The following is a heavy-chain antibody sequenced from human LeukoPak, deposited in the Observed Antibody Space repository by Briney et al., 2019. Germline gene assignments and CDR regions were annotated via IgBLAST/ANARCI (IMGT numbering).Heavy chain of an antibody. CDR3: ARGDMVATTRFHY. J-gene: IGHJ4*02. CDR2: IYTSGST. CDR1: GGSISSYY. V-gene: IGHV4-4*09. Sequence: PSETLSLTCTVSGGSISSYYWSWIRQPPGKGLEWIGYIYTSGSTNYNPSLKSRVTISVDTSKNQFSLKLSSVTAADTAVYYCARGDMVATTRFHYWGQGTLVTVSS. D-gene: IGHD5-12*01.